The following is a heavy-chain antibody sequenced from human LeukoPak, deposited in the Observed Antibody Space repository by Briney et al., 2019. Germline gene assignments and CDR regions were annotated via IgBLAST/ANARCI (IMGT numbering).Heavy chain of an antibody. J-gene: IGHJ4*02. CDR2: ITATGDTA. D-gene: IGHD6-19*01. CDR3: AGDRNSDWYSPLDY. Sequence: GGSLRLSCVASGFTFTKCAMSWIRQAPGKGLEWVAIITATGDTAYYADSVKGRFTISRDNSRNTVYMQMDSMRAEDTAIYYCAGDRNSDWYSPLDYWGQGSQVTVSP. CDR1: GFTFTKCA. V-gene: IGHV3-23*01.